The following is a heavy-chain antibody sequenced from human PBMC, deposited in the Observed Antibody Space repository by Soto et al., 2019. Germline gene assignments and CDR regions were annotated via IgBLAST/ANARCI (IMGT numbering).Heavy chain of an antibody. Sequence: QVQLVESGGGVVQPGRSLRLSCAASGFTFSSYGMHWVRQAPGKGLEWVAVISYDGSNKYYADSVKGRFTISRDNSKNTLYLQMNSLRAEDTAVYYCAKSASRYYYYYIDVWGKGTTVTVSS. CDR3: AKSASRYYYYYIDV. D-gene: IGHD2-15*01. J-gene: IGHJ6*03. CDR2: ISYDGSNK. V-gene: IGHV3-30*18. CDR1: GFTFSSYG.